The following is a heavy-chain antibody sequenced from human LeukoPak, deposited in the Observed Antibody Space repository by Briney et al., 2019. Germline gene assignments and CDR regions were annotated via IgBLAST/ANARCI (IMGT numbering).Heavy chain of an antibody. Sequence: AKSLTLSCTTSAFTFDTFGMQWVRQPPGHGLEWLAVIWNDESHSSHADSVKGRFTISRDNSKKTLFLQMDSVRAEDTAVYFCAKSFLEREAYEYYMDVWGKGTTVIVSS. V-gene: IGHV3-33*06. CDR3: AKSFLEREAYEYYMDV. CDR1: AFTFDTFG. J-gene: IGHJ6*03. D-gene: IGHD1-1*01. CDR2: IWNDESHS.